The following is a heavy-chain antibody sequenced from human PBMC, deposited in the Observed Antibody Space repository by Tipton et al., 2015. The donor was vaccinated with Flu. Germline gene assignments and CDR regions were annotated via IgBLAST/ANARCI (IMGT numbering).Heavy chain of an antibody. Sequence: LSLTCTVSGGSISSYYWSWLRQPPGKGLEWIGFVSYSGITNYSPSLKGRVTMSLDASKNHFSLSLSSVTAADTAVYYCARNGGSYSYQHWGQGTLVTVSS. V-gene: IGHV4-59*13. CDR2: VSYSGIT. J-gene: IGHJ1*01. D-gene: IGHD3-10*01. CDR3: ARNGGSYSYQH. CDR1: GGSISSYY.